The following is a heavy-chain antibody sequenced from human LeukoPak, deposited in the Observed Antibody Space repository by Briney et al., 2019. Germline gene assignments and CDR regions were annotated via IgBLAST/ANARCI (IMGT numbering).Heavy chain of an antibody. D-gene: IGHD2-2*01. CDR1: GFTFSDYY. CDR3: ARDRLECCSSTSCYVGGSYYFYYGMDV. Sequence: GXLRLSCAASGFTFSDYYMSWIRQAPGKGLEWXSYISSSSSYTNYADSVKGRFTISRDNAKNSLYLQMNSLRAEDTAVYYCARDRLECCSSTSCYVGGSYYFYYGMDVWGKGTTVTVSS. J-gene: IGHJ6*04. CDR2: ISSSSSYT. V-gene: IGHV3-11*06.